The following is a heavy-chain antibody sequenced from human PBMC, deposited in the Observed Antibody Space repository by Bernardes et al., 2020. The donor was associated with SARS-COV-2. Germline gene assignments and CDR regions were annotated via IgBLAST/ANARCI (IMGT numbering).Heavy chain of an antibody. CDR3: ARETSGLDY. V-gene: IGHV1-69*04. CDR2: MSPILEIA. J-gene: IGHJ4*02. Sequence: SVKVSCKASGGTFTNYAFSWVRQAPGQGLEWMGRMSPILEIANYAQKFQGRVTITADKSTSTVYMDLSSLTSEDTALYYCARETSGLDYWGQGTLVTVSS. CDR1: GGTFTNYA.